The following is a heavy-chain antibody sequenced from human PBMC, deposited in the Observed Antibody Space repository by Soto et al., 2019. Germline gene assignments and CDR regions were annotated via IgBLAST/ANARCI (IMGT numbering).Heavy chain of an antibody. CDR3: AKDRKRQFGELPAY. D-gene: IGHD3-10*01. V-gene: IGHV3-30*18. J-gene: IGHJ4*02. CDR2: ISYDGSNK. CDR1: GFTFSSYG. Sequence: GGSLRLSCAASGFTFSSYGMHWVRQAPGKGLEWVAVISYDGSNKYYADSVKGRFTISRDNSKNTLYLQMNSLRAEDTAVYYCAKDRKRQFGELPAYWGQGTLVTVSS.